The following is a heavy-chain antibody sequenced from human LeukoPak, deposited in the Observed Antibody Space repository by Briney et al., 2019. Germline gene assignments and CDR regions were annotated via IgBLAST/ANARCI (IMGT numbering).Heavy chain of an antibody. CDR3: ARLQPPDIVLMVYASYFDP. Sequence: GASVKVSCKASGYTFTGYYMHWVRQAPGQGLEWMGWINPNSGGTNYAQKFQGRVTMTRDTSISTAYMELSRLRSDDTAVYYCARLQPPDIVLMVYASYFDPWGQGTLVTVSS. V-gene: IGHV1-2*02. CDR2: INPNSGGT. D-gene: IGHD2-8*01. J-gene: IGHJ4*02. CDR1: GYTFTGYY.